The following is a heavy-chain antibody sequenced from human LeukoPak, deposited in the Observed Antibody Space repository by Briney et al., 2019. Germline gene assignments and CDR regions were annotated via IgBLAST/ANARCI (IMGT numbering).Heavy chain of an antibody. Sequence: SETLSLTCTVSGGSISSDDYYWSWIRQPPGKGLEWIGYICYSGITYYNPSLTSRVTISVDTSKNQFSLKLSSVTAADTAVYDCARSYCSSNSFYRSLDYWGQGTLVTVCS. CDR3: ARSYCSSNSFYRSLDY. J-gene: IGHJ4*02. D-gene: IGHD2-2*02. V-gene: IGHV4-30-4*01. CDR1: GGSISSDDYY. CDR2: ICYSGIT.